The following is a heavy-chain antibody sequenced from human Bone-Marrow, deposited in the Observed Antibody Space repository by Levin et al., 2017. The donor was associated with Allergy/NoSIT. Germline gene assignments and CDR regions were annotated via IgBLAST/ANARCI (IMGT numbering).Heavy chain of an antibody. CDR2: ISSSSSYI. V-gene: IGHV3-21*01. CDR3: ARCITGTFDAFDI. Sequence: PGESLKISCAASGFTFSSYSMNWVRQAPGKGLEWVSSISSSSSYIYYADSVKGRFTISRDNAKNSLYLQMNSLRAEDTAVYYCARCITGTFDAFDIWGQGTMVTVSS. CDR1: GFTFSSYS. D-gene: IGHD1-7*01. J-gene: IGHJ3*02.